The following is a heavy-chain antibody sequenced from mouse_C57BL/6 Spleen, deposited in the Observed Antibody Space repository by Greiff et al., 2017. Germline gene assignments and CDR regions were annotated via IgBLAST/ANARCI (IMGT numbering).Heavy chain of an antibody. Sequence: QVQLQQSGAELARPGASVKLSCKASGYTFTSYGISWVKQRTGQGLEWIGEIYPRSGNTYYNEKFKGKATLTADKSSSTAYMELRSLTSEDSAVYFCARLRFDYEGYAMDYWGQGTSVTVAS. CDR3: ARLRFDYEGYAMDY. J-gene: IGHJ4*01. CDR2: IYPRSGNT. D-gene: IGHD2-4*01. V-gene: IGHV1-81*01. CDR1: GYTFTSYG.